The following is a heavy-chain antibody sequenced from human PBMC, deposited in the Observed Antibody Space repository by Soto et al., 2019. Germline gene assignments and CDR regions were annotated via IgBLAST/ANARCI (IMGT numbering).Heavy chain of an antibody. CDR2: TYYRSKWYN. CDR1: GDSVSSSSVP. D-gene: IGHD1-26*01. Sequence: SQTLSLTFPISGDSVSSSSVPWNWIRQSPSRGLEWLGRTYYRSKWYNDYAESVKSRITINPDTSKNQFSLHLNSVTPEDTAVYYCVRLIGNSWLDFWGQGTLVTVSS. J-gene: IGHJ5*01. CDR3: VRLIGNSWLDF. V-gene: IGHV6-1*01.